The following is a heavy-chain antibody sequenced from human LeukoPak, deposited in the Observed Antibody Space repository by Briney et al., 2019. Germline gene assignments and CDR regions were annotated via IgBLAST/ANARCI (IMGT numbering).Heavy chain of an antibody. Sequence: PGGSLRLSCAASGFTVSSNYMSWVRQAPGKGLEWVSVIYSGGSTYYADSVKGRFTISRDNSKNTLYLQMNCLRAEDTAVYYCARDPQEAGTFAFDIWGQGTMVTVSS. CDR3: ARDPQEAGTFAFDI. CDR2: IYSGGST. CDR1: GFTVSSNY. D-gene: IGHD6-13*01. J-gene: IGHJ3*02. V-gene: IGHV3-53*01.